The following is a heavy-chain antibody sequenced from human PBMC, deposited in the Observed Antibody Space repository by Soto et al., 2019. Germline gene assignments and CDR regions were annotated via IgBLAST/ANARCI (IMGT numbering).Heavy chain of an antibody. CDR3: ARDHRYCSGGSCYSAYYGMDV. CDR2: ISYDGSNK. D-gene: IGHD2-15*01. CDR1: GFTFSSYA. J-gene: IGHJ6*02. Sequence: GGSLRLSCAASGFTFSSYAMHWVRQAPGKGLEWVAVISYDGSNKYYADSVKGRFTISRDNSKNTLYLQMNSLRAEDTAVYYCARDHRYCSGGSCYSAYYGMDVWGQGTTVTVSS. V-gene: IGHV3-30-3*01.